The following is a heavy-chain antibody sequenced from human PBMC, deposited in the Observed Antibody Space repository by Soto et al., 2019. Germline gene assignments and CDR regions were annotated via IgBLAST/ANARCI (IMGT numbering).Heavy chain of an antibody. J-gene: IGHJ2*01. CDR2: IYWDDDK. Sequence: QITLKESGPTLLKPTQTLTLTCTVSGFSLSTSGVAVGWIRQPPGKALEWLALIYWDDDKRYSPSLKSRLTITTDTSKNQVVLTITNLDPVDTATYYCAHRRGLLSTGQGWYFDLWGRGTLVTVSS. CDR3: AHRRGLLSTGQGWYFDL. CDR1: GFSLSTSGVA. V-gene: IGHV2-5*02.